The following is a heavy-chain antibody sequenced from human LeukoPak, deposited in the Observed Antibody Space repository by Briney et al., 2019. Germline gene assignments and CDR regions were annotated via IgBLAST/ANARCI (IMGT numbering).Heavy chain of an antibody. V-gene: IGHV1-2*02. CDR3: ARAGLTIVVVPAAIDYHYYYMDV. CDR1: GYTFTGYY. CDR2: INPNSGGT. J-gene: IGHJ6*03. Sequence: ASVKVSCKASGYTFTGYYMHWVRQAPGQGLEWMGWINPNSGGTNYAQKFQGRVTMTRDTSISTAYMELSRLRSDDTAVYYCARAGLTIVVVPAAIDYHYYYMDVWGKGTTVTVSS. D-gene: IGHD2-2*01.